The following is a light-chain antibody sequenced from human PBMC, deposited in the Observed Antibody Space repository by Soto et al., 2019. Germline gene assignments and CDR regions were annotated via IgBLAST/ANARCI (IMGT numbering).Light chain of an antibody. CDR3: AAWDDSLSGWV. CDR1: SSNIGNNA. Sequence: QSVLTQPPSVSEAPRRRVTISCSGSSSNIGNNAVNWYQHLPGKAPRLLIYYDDLLPSGVSDRFSGSKSGTSASLAISGLQSEDEADYYCAAWDDSLSGWVFGGGTKVTVL. CDR2: YDD. V-gene: IGLV1-36*01. J-gene: IGLJ3*02.